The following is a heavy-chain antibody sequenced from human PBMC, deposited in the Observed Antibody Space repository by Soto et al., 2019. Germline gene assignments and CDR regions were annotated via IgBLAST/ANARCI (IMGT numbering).Heavy chain of an antibody. D-gene: IGHD2-21*01. CDR3: ARNLAYCGGDCFYY. J-gene: IGHJ4*02. CDR2: IDWDDDK. CDR1: GFSLSTSGMC. Sequence: SGPTLVNPTQTLTLTCTFSGFSLSTSGMCVSWIRQPPGKALEWLALIDWDDDKYYSTSLKTRLTISKDTSKNQVVLTMTNMDPVVTATYYCARNLAYCGGDCFYYWGQGTLVTVSS. V-gene: IGHV2-70*01.